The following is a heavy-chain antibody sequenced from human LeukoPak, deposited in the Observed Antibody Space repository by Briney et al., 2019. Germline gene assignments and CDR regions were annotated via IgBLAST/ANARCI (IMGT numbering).Heavy chain of an antibody. CDR2: INPADSDT. CDR1: GYIFTHYW. V-gene: IGHV5-51*01. J-gene: IGHJ3*02. Sequence: GESLKISCKGSGYIFTHYWIGWVRQMPGKGLEWMGIINPADSDTRYSPSFQGQVLISADKSISTAYLHWGSPKASDTAMYFCARRRSSTSDAVDIRGQGTMVTVS. CDR3: ARRRSSTSDAVDI.